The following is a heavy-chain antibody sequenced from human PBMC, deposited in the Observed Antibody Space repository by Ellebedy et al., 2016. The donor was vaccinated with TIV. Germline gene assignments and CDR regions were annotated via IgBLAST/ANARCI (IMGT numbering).Heavy chain of an antibody. Sequence: SETLSLXCTVSDGSIRSYHWSWIQQSPGKGLEWIGYFHYSGTTNYNPSLKSRLSISVDTSKNQFSLNLSSVTAADTGVYYCARTSTMVRGALDYWGQGTLVTVSS. CDR1: DGSIRSYH. V-gene: IGHV4-59*01. CDR3: ARTSTMVRGALDY. CDR2: FHYSGTT. J-gene: IGHJ4*02. D-gene: IGHD3-10*01.